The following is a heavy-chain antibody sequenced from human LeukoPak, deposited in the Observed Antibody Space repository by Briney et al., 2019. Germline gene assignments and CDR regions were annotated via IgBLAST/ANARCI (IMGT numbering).Heavy chain of an antibody. J-gene: IGHJ6*02. CDR1: GNGFPYFD. D-gene: IGHD4-11*01. CDR2: VNPHSDNA. V-gene: IGHV1-8*02. CDR3: ARARKATTSTDYSYFYYMDV. Sequence: ASVKVSCKASGNGFPYFDVNWVRQASGQGLEWIGWVNPHSDNAGYRQRFQGRVTITTDISTATVYMELSSLISDDTAVYYCARARKATTSTDYSYFYYMDVWGQGTTVTVSS.